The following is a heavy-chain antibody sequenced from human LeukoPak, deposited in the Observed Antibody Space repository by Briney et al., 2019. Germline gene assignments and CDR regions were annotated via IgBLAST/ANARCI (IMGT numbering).Heavy chain of an antibody. D-gene: IGHD3-9*01. J-gene: IGHJ4*03. CDR1: GFTSSSYQ. Sequence: GGSQRLPCAASGFTSSSYQMGWVRQAPGKGLEWVANIKQDGSEKYYVDSLKGRFTISRDNAKNSLYLQMSSLRAEDTAVYYCATIFWGVRYYFEYWGQGTMVTVSS. CDR2: IKQDGSEK. CDR3: ATIFWGVRYYFEY. V-gene: IGHV3-7*02.